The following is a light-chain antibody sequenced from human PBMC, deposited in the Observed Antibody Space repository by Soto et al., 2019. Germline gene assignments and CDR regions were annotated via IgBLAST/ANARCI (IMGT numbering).Light chain of an antibody. CDR2: GAS. CDR3: QQYNNWPPWT. J-gene: IGKJ1*01. V-gene: IGKV3-15*01. Sequence: EIVLTQSPGTLSLSPGEGATLSCRASQSISSNFLAWYQQKRGQAPRLLIHGASNRATGVPARFSGSGSGTEFTLTISSLQSEDFAVYYCQQYNNWPPWTFGQGTKVDIK. CDR1: QSISSNF.